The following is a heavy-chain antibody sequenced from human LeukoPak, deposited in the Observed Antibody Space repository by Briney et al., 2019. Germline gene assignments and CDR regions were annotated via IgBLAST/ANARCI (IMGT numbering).Heavy chain of an antibody. V-gene: IGHV3-66*01. CDR2: IYSGGST. CDR3: ARGGPDYDILAGAIDY. J-gene: IGHJ4*02. CDR1: GFTVSSNY. Sequence: GGSLRLSCAASGFTVSSNYMSWVRQAPGKGLEWVSVIYSGGSTPYADSVKGRFTLFRDNSKNTLYLQMNSLRAEDTAVYYCARGGPDYDILAGAIDYWGQGTLVTVSS. D-gene: IGHD3-9*01.